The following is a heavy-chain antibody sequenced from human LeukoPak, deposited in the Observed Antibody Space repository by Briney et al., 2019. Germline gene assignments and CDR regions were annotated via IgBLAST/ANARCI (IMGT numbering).Heavy chain of an antibody. V-gene: IGHV3-23*01. D-gene: IGHD3-10*01. CDR3: AKDAPTYYYGSRSYPAGDY. J-gene: IGHJ4*02. Sequence: GGSLRLSCAASGFTFSSYAMSWVRQAPGKGLEWVSAISGSGGSTYYADSVKGRFTISRDNSKNTLYLQMNSLRAEDTAVYYCAKDAPTYYYGSRSYPAGDYWGQGTLVTVSS. CDR2: ISGSGGST. CDR1: GFTFSSYA.